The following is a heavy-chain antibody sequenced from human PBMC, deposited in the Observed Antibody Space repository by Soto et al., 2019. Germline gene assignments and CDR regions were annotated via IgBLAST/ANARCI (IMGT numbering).Heavy chain of an antibody. CDR1: GFTVSSNY. J-gene: IGHJ4*02. V-gene: IGHV3-66*01. CDR3: ARDRDYDF. Sequence: EVQLVESGGGLVQPGGSLRLSCAASGFTVSSNYMSWVRQAPGKGLEWVSVIYSGGSTYYADSVKGRFTISRDKSKNTLYLQMNSLRAEDTAVYYWARDRDYDFWGQGTLVTVSS. D-gene: IGHD3-3*01. CDR2: IYSGGST.